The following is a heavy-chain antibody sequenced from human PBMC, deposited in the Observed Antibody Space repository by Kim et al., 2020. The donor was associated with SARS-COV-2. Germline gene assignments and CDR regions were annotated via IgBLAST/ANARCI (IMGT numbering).Heavy chain of an antibody. D-gene: IGHD3-10*01. J-gene: IGHJ4*02. CDR3: AGVLWFGELFYFDY. V-gene: IGHV3-23*01. CDR1: GFTFSSYA. Sequence: GGSLRLSCAASGFTFSSYAMSWVRQAPGKGLEWVSAISGSGGSTYYADSAKGRFTISRDNSKNTLYLLMNSLRAEDTAVYYCAGVLWFGELFYFDYWGQGTLVTVSS. CDR2: ISGSGGST.